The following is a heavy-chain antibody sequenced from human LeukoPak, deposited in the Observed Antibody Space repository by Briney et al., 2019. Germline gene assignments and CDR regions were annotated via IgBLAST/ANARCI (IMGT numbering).Heavy chain of an antibody. CDR2: INSDGSST. CDR1: GFTFSNYW. V-gene: IGHV3-74*01. CDR3: ASGYYMDV. J-gene: IGHJ6*03. Sequence: GGSLSLSCAASGFTFSNYWMHWVRQAPGKGLVWVSCINSDGSSTTYAGSVKGRFTISRDNAKNTLYLQMNSLRAEDTAVYYCASGYYMDVWGKGTTVTVSS.